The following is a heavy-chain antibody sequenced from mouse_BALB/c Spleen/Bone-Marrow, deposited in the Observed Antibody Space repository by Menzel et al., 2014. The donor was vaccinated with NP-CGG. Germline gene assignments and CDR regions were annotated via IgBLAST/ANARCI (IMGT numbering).Heavy chain of an antibody. D-gene: IGHD2-12*01. V-gene: IGHV14-3*02. J-gene: IGHJ3*01. CDR2: IDPANGNT. Sequence: EVKLMESGAELVKPGASVKLSCTASGFNIKDTYMHWVKQRPEQGLEWIGRIDPANGNTKYDPKFQGKATITADTSSNPASWQLSSLTFENTAFYYCAPYYSYLAWFPYGGKGTRVPVSA. CDR3: APYYSYLAWFPY. CDR1: GFNIKDTY.